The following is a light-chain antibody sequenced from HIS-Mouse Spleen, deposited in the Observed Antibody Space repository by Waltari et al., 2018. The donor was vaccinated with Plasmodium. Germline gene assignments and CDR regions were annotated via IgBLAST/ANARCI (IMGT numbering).Light chain of an antibody. J-gene: IGLJ2*01. CDR3: SSYTSSSSVV. CDR2: EVS. Sequence: QSALTQPASVSGSPGQSITISCPGTTSHVGGYNYVPWYQQHPGKAPKLMIYEVSNRPSGVSNRFSGSKSGNTASLTISGLQAEDEADYYCSSYTSSSSVVFGGGTKLTVL. CDR1: TSHVGGYNY. V-gene: IGLV2-14*01.